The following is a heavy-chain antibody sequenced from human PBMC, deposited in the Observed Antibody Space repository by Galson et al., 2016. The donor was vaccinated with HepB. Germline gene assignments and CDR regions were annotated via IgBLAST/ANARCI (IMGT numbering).Heavy chain of an antibody. D-gene: IGHD3-10*01. CDR1: GYSFTGRY. V-gene: IGHV1-2*02. Sequence: SVKVSCKASGYSFTGRYMHWVRQAPGQGLEWMGWINPNSGGTDYAQRFKGRVTMTRDTSISTVYMELSSLRSDDTAIYYCARGGLWFRELFPRAGAFDIWGQGTMVTVSS. CDR2: INPNSGGT. CDR3: ARGGLWFRELFPRAGAFDI. J-gene: IGHJ3*02.